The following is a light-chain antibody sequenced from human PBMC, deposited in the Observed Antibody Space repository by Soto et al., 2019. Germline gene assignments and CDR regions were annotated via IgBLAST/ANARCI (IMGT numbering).Light chain of an antibody. V-gene: IGKV3-20*01. J-gene: IGKJ2*01. Sequence: ENVLTQSPGTLSLSPGERATLSCRASQTVTNSFFAWYQQKPGQPPRLLIHGISIRATGIPDRFSGSGSGTDFTLTIRRLEPEDFVVYYCQQYSTLPHTFGRGTKLEV. CDR2: GIS. CDR3: QQYSTLPHT. CDR1: QTVTNSF.